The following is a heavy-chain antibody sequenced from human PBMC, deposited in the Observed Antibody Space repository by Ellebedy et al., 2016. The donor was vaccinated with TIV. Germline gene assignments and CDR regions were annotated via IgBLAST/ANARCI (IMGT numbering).Heavy chain of an antibody. Sequence: GGSLRLSCAASGFTFSNYWMNWVRQAPGKGLEWVSVILDRGDVTNYLDSVRGRFTISRDNSKNILYLQMSSLTAEDTAIYYCAQEGLERHTDFQHWGQGTLVTVSS. CDR3: AQEGLERHTDFQH. D-gene: IGHD1-1*01. CDR1: GFTFSNYW. J-gene: IGHJ1*01. V-gene: IGHV3-23*01. CDR2: ILDRGDVT.